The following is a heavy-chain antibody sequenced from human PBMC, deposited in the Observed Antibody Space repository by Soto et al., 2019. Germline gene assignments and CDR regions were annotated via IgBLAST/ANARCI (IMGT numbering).Heavy chain of an antibody. J-gene: IGHJ4*02. CDR2: ISSSSSYI. CDR1: GFTFSSYS. D-gene: IGHD3-16*01. Sequence: LSLTCAASGFTFSSYSMNWVRQAPGKGLEWVSSISSSSSYIYYADSVKGRFTISRDNAKNSLYLQMNSLRAEDTAVYYCARGDLGATQFDYWGQGTLVTVSS. V-gene: IGHV3-21*01. CDR3: ARGDLGATQFDY.